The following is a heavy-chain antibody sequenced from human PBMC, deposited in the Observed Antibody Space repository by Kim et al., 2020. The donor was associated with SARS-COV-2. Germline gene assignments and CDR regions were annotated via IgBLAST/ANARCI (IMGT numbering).Heavy chain of an antibody. V-gene: IGHV4-34*01. Sequence: SETLSLTCAVYGGSFSGYYWSWIRQPPGKGLEWIGEINHSGSTNYNPSLKSRVTISVDTSKNQFSLKLSSVTAADTAVYYCARGRSFYYYDSSGYSLAHAFDIWGQRTMVTVSS. CDR2: INHSGST. CDR3: ARGRSFYYYDSSGYSLAHAFDI. J-gene: IGHJ3*02. CDR1: GGSFSGYY. D-gene: IGHD3-22*01.